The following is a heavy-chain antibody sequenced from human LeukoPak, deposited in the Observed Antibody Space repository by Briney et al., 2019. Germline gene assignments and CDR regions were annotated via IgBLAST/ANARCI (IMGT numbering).Heavy chain of an antibody. D-gene: IGHD6-13*01. CDR3: ARVDRYSSYAGAFDI. Sequence: PGGSLRLSCAASGFTFSSYWMSWVRQAPGKGLEWVANIKQDGSEKYYVDSVKGRFTISRDNAKNSLCLQMNSLRAEDTAVYYCARVDRYSSYAGAFDIWGQGTMVTVSS. CDR2: IKQDGSEK. CDR1: GFTFSSYW. J-gene: IGHJ3*02. V-gene: IGHV3-7*01.